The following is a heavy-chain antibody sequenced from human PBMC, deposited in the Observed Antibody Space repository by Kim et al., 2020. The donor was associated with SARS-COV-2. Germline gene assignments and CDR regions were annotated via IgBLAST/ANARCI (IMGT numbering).Heavy chain of an antibody. CDR2: ISYDGVNK. CDR3: AKDLSITAAGADF. J-gene: IGHJ4*02. Sequence: GSLRLSCAASGFTFSNYGMHWVRQAPGKGLEWVAVISYDGVNKYDSDSVKGRFTISRDNSKNRLYLQMNSLRAEDTALYYCAKDLSITAAGADFWGQGTLVTVS. CDR1: GFTFSNYG. D-gene: IGHD6-13*01. V-gene: IGHV3-30*18.